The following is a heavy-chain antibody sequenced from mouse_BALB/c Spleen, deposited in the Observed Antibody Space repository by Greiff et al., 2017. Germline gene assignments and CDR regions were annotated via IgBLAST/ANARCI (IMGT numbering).Heavy chain of an antibody. V-gene: IGHV1-54*01. D-gene: IGHD2-14*01. CDR2: INPGSGGT. Sequence: VQLQQSGAELVRPGTSVKVSCKASGYAFTNYLIEWVKQRPGQGLEWIGVINPGSGGTNYNEKFKGKATLTADKSSSTAYMQLSSLTSDDSAVYFCAGYDKSYYAIDYWGQGTSVTVSS. J-gene: IGHJ4*01. CDR1: GYAFTNYL. CDR3: AGYDKSYYAIDY.